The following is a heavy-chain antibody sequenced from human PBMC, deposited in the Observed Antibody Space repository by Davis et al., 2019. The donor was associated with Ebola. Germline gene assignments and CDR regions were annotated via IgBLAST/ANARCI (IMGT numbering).Heavy chain of an antibody. CDR1: GGTFSSYT. D-gene: IGHD1-7*01. V-gene: IGHV1-69*04. J-gene: IGHJ4*02. Sequence: AASVKVSCKASGGTFSSYTISWVRQAPGQGLEWMGRIIPILGIANYAQKFQGRVTITADKSTSTAYMELSSLRSEDTAVYYCARDGAGGGGTTYYWGQGTLVTVSS. CDR2: IIPILGIA. CDR3: ARDGAGGGGTTYY.